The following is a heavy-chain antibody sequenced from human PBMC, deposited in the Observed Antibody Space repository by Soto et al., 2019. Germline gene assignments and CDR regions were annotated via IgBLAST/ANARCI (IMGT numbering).Heavy chain of an antibody. V-gene: IGHV4-59*01. CDR2: VYYNGDT. J-gene: IGHJ4*02. CDR1: GGSTHSYY. CDR3: ARGHRHGGSSFDY. D-gene: IGHD2-15*01. Sequence: QVQLQESGPGLVKPSETLPLTCTVSGGSTHSYYWAWIRQTPGKGLEWIGYVYYNGDTNYNPSLKSRVTISVDPSRNQFSLRLSSVTPADTAVYYCARGHRHGGSSFDYWGQGTLVTVSS.